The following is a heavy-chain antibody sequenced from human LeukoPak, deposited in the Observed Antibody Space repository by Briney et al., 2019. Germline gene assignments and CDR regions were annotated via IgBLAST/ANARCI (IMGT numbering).Heavy chain of an antibody. CDR1: GGSFSGYY. J-gene: IGHJ5*02. Sequence: KPSETLSLTCAVYGGSFSGYYWSWIRQPPGKGLEWIGEINHSGSTNYNPSLKSRVTISVDTSKNQFSLKLSSVTAADTAVYYCARTVTVTGWFDPWGQGTLVTVSS. D-gene: IGHD4-11*01. CDR2: INHSGST. CDR3: ARTVTVTGWFDP. V-gene: IGHV4-34*01.